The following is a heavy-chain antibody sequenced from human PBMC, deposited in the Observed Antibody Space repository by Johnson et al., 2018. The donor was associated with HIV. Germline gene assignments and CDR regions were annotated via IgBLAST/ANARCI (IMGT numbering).Heavy chain of an antibody. CDR1: GFTVSSIY. V-gene: IGHV3-15*01. D-gene: IGHD3-22*01. CDR3: TTERLLNYYDSSGYRDAFDI. J-gene: IGHJ3*02. Sequence: VQLVESGGGLVQPGGSLRLSCAASGFTVSSIYMTWVRQAPGKGLEWIGRIKSKTDGGTTDYAAPVKGRFTISRDDSKNTLYLQMNSLKTEDTAVYYCTTERLLNYYDSSGYRDAFDIWGQGTMVTVSS. CDR2: IKSKTDGGTT.